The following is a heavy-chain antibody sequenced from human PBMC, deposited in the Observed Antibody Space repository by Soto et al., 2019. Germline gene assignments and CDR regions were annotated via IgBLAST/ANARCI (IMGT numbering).Heavy chain of an antibody. Sequence: LSLTCTVSGGSISSGDYFWSWIRQPPGKGLEWIGYIYYTGSTYSNPSLKSRVTISIDTSKNQFSLKLTSVTAADTAVYYCARVQYQLPYFDYWGQGTLVTVSS. CDR1: GGSISSGDYF. CDR3: ARVQYQLPYFDY. D-gene: IGHD2-2*01. CDR2: IYYTGST. J-gene: IGHJ4*02. V-gene: IGHV4-30-4*01.